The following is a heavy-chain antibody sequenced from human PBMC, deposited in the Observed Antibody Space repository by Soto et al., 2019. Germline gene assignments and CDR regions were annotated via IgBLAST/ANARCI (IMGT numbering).Heavy chain of an antibody. CDR1: GYTFANYG. V-gene: IGHV1-18*04. D-gene: IGHD2-15*01. CDR3: ATDSAFLFGSTGYFDY. J-gene: IGHJ4*02. CDR2: ISGHDGKT. Sequence: QVELKQSGAAVKKPGASVKVSCRASGYTFANYGITWVRQAPGQGLQWMGWISGHDGKTKSNKNLQGRITMTTDTSTNTAYLELKNLKSEDTAIYYCATDSAFLFGSTGYFDYWGQGTLVSVSS.